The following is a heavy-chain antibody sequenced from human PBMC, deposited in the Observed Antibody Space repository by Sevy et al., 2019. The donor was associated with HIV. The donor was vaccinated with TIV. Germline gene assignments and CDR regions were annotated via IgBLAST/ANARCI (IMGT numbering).Heavy chain of an antibody. J-gene: IGHJ4*02. CDR1: GFTFSSYA. D-gene: IGHD6-19*01. CDR2: ISGRGGST. CDR3: AKENSSGWYDFDY. V-gene: IGHV3-23*01. Sequence: GESLKISCAASGFTFSSYAMSWVRQAPGKGLEWVSAISGRGGSTYYADSVKGRFTISRDISKNTLYLQMNSLRAEDTAVYYCAKENSSGWYDFDYWGQGTLVTVSS.